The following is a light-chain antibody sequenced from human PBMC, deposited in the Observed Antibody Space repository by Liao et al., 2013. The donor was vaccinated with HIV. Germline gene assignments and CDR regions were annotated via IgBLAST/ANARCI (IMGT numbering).Light chain of an antibody. V-gene: IGLV3-1*01. J-gene: IGLJ1*01. CDR1: KLGDKY. CDR2: QDS. Sequence: SYELTQPPSVSVSPGQTASITCSGDKLGDKYACWYQQKPGQSPVLVIYQDSKRPSGIPERFSGSNSGNTATLTISGTQAMDEADYYCQAWDSSTFXYFGTGYQG. CDR3: QAWDSSTFXY.